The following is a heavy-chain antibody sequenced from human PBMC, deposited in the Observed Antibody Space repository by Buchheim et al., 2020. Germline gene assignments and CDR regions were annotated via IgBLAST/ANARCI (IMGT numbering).Heavy chain of an antibody. V-gene: IGHV3-21*04. D-gene: IGHD2-15*01. Sequence: EVQLVESGGGLVKPGGSLRLSCAASGFTFSSYNMNWVRQAPGKGLEWVSSISSSSSYIYYADSVKGRFTISRDNAKNSLYLQINSLRAEDTAVYYCARGLGLCSGSSCYANYWGQGTL. J-gene: IGHJ4*02. CDR1: GFTFSSYN. CDR3: ARGLGLCSGSSCYANY. CDR2: ISSSSSYI.